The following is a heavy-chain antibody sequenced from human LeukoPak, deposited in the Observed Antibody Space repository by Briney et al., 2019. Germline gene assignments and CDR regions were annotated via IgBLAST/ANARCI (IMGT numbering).Heavy chain of an antibody. J-gene: IGHJ3*02. D-gene: IGHD6-19*01. CDR1: GFTFSTYW. V-gene: IGHV3-74*01. Sequence: QPGGSLRLSCAASGFTFSTYWMHWVRQAPGKGLVWVSRINSDWSRTTYADSVRGRFTISRDNAKNPLYLQMNSLRTEDTAVYYCARPETPYSSGLDGFDIWGQGTMVTVSS. CDR2: INSDWSRT. CDR3: ARPETPYSSGLDGFDI.